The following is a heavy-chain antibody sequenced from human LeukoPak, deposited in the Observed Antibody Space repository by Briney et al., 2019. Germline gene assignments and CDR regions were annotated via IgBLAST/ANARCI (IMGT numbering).Heavy chain of an antibody. Sequence: GGSLRLSCAASGFTFSSYWMHWVRQAPGKGLVWVSRINSDGSSTSYADSVKGRFTISRDNAKNTLYLQMNSLRAEDTAVYYCARTYVWGSYRYFDYWGQGTLVTVSS. J-gene: IGHJ4*02. CDR1: GFTFSSYW. CDR2: INSDGSST. D-gene: IGHD3-16*02. CDR3: ARTYVWGSYRYFDY. V-gene: IGHV3-74*01.